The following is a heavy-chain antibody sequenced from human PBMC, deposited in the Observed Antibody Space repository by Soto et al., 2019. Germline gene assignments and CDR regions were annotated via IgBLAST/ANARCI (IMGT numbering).Heavy chain of an antibody. CDR1: GFTFGIYA. CDR3: AKDRTEYSSSWYYYFDY. D-gene: IGHD6-13*01. J-gene: IGHJ4*02. V-gene: IGHV3-23*01. Sequence: PGVSLRLSCAASGFTFGIYAMSWVRQAPGKGLEWVSAISGSGGSTYYADSVKGRFTISRDNSKNTLYLQMNSLRAEDTAVYYCAKDRTEYSSSWYYYFDYWGQGTLVTVSS. CDR2: ISGSGGST.